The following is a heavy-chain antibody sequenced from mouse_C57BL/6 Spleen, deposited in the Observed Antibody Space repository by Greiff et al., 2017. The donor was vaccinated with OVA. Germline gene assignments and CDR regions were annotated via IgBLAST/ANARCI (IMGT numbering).Heavy chain of an antibody. J-gene: IGHJ4*01. CDR3: ARDRGGYAMDY. V-gene: IGHV5-16*01. CDR1: GFTFSDYY. Sequence: DVHLVESEGGLVQPGSSMKLSCTASGFTFSDYYMAWVRQVPEKGLEWVANINYDGSSTYYLDSLKSRFIISRDNAKNILYLQMSSLKSEDTATYYCARDRGGYAMDYWGQGTSVTVSS. CDR2: INYDGSST.